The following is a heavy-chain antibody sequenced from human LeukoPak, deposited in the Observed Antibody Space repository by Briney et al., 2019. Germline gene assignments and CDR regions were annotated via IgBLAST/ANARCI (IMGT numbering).Heavy chain of an antibody. CDR2: IIPIFGTA. Sequence: ASVKVSCKASGGTFSSYAISWVRQAPGQGLEWMGGIIPIFGTANYAQKFQGRVTITTDESTSTAYMELSSLRSEDTAVYYCARDPLAYSSSWYFGYWGQGTLATVSS. CDR1: GGTFSSYA. CDR3: ARDPLAYSSSWYFGY. D-gene: IGHD6-13*01. J-gene: IGHJ4*02. V-gene: IGHV1-69*05.